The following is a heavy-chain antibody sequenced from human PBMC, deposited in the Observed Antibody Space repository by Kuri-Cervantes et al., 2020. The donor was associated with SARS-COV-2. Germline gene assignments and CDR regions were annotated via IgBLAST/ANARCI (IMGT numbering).Heavy chain of an antibody. CDR1: GYSFTSHW. CDR3: ARPGYCSGGSCYSLYY. Sequence: GGSLRLSCKGSGYSFTSHWIGWVRQMPGKGLEWMGIIYPGDSDTRYSPSFQGQVTISADKSISTAYLQWSSLKASDTAMYYCARPGYCSGGSCYSLYYWGQGTLVTVSS. J-gene: IGHJ4*02. D-gene: IGHD2-15*01. CDR2: IYPGDSDT. V-gene: IGHV5-51*01.